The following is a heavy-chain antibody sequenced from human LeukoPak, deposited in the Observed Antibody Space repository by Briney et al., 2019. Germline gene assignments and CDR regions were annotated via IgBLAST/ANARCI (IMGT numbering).Heavy chain of an antibody. D-gene: IGHD3-9*01. Sequence: GGSLRLSCAASGFTFSSYSMNWVRQELGGGLEWVSSISISSSYIYYADSVKGRFTISRDNAKNSLYLQMNSLRAEDTAVYYCARAFLRPGPRYFDWSPYYYYYGMDVWGQGTTITVSS. CDR1: GFTFSSYS. CDR3: ARAFLRPGPRYFDWSPYYYYYGMDV. V-gene: IGHV3-21*01. CDR2: ISISSSYI. J-gene: IGHJ6*02.